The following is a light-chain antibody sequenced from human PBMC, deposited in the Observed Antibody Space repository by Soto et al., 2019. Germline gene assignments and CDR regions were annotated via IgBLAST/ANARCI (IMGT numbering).Light chain of an antibody. CDR3: QQHNDWPLT. J-gene: IGKJ4*01. CDR1: QSVSNN. V-gene: IGKV3-15*01. Sequence: EIVMTQSPATLSVSPGERVTLSCRASQSVSNNLAWYQQKPGQAPRLLIYGATATATGIPARFSGSGSGTEFHLTISSLQSEEFAVYYCQQHNDWPLTFGGGTKVEIK. CDR2: GAT.